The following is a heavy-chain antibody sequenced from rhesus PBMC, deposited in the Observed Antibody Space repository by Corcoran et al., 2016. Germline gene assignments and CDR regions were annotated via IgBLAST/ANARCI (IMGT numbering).Heavy chain of an antibody. Sequence: QVTLKESGPALVKPTQTLTLTCTFSGFSLRIRGMGVGWLRQPPGQALEWLASIYWDDDKYYSTSLKSRLTISKDTSKNQVVLTMTHMDPVDTATYFCARLRGSGSWNWNYFDYWGQGVLVTVSS. CDR3: ARLRGSGSWNWNYFDY. CDR2: IYWDDDK. V-gene: IGHV2S1*01. CDR1: GFSLRIRGMG. J-gene: IGHJ4*01. D-gene: IGHD6-25*01.